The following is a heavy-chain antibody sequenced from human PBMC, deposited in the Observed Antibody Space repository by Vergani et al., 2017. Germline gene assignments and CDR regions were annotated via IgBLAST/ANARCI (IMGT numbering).Heavy chain of an antibody. CDR3: ARNGVRHRGMDV. Sequence: QVQLVQSGAEVKTPGASVKVPCKVSVYTFTSYDINWVRQATGQGLEWMGWMNPNSGNTGYAQKFQGRVTMTRNTRISTAYMELSSLRSEDAAVYYCARNGVRHRGMDVWGQGTTVTVSS. CDR1: VYTFTSYD. V-gene: IGHV1-8*01. J-gene: IGHJ6*02. CDR2: MNPNSGNT. D-gene: IGHD3-10*01.